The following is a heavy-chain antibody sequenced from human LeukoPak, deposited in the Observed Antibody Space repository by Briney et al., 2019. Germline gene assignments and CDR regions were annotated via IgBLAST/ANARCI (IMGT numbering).Heavy chain of an antibody. CDR2: ISPGSDNI. J-gene: IGHJ3*02. Sequence: SGGSLRLSCAASGFLFSTYSMNWVRQAPGKGLEWVSAISPGSDNIYYADSVKGRFTISRDNSKNTVYLQMNSLRAEDTAIYYCAKVVGTSWLLYAFDIWGQGTMVTVSS. V-gene: IGHV3-23*01. D-gene: IGHD2-2*02. CDR1: GFLFSTYS. CDR3: AKVVGTSWLLYAFDI.